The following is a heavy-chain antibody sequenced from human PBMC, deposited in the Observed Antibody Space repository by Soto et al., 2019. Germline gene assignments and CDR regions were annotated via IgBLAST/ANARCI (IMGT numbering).Heavy chain of an antibody. Sequence: EVQLVESGGGLVQPGGSLKLSCAASGFSFSDFAIDWVRQASGKGLEWVARIRSKGDSYATAKTESVKGRFTISRDDSKDTAYLPMNRPETGDNGLYLWAYIRGRGPGNLVTVSS. D-gene: IGHD3-3*02. CDR1: GFSFSDFA. J-gene: IGHJ4*02. CDR3: AYIRG. V-gene: IGHV3-73*02. CDR2: IRSKGDSYAT.